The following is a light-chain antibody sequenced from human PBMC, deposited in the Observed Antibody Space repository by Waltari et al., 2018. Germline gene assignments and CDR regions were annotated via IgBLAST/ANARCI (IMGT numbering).Light chain of an antibody. CDR2: EDT. CDR3: CSYVDSRTFV. J-gene: IGLJ2*01. CDR1: SSDIESYKL. V-gene: IGLV2-23*02. Sequence: QSALTQPASVSGSPGQSITISCTGTSSDIESYKLVSWYQQHPGEAPKGIIYEDTKRPSGVSGRVSASKSGNTASLTISGLQAEDEADYHCCSYVDSRTFVFGGGTRLTVL.